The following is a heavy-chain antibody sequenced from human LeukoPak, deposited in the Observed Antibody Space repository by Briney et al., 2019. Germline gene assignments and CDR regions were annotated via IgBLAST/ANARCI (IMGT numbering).Heavy chain of an antibody. CDR1: GYTFTTYG. CDR3: ARGRYCSSTSCYKVYYYYMDV. D-gene: IGHD2-2*02. V-gene: IGHV1-18*01. CDR2: ISAYNGNT. Sequence: ASVKLSCKASGYTFTTYGISWVRQAPGQGLEWMGWISAYNGNTNYAQKLQDRVTMTTDTSTSTAYMELRSLRSDDTAVYYCARGRYCSSTSCYKVYYYYMDVWGKGTTVTVSS. J-gene: IGHJ6*03.